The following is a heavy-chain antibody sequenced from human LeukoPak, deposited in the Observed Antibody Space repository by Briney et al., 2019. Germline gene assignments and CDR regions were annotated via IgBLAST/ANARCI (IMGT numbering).Heavy chain of an antibody. J-gene: IGHJ6*03. CDR2: INTGNGDT. D-gene: IGHD6-13*01. V-gene: IGHV1-3*03. CDR3: VRDGSSQPGPYYYYMDV. CDR1: GYTFTNYI. Sequence: ASVKVSCKASGYTFTNYIIHWVRQAPGQRLEWMGWINTGNGDTKYSQDFQGRLTITRDTYANTVYMELSSLTYEDMALYFCVRDGSSQPGPYYYYMDVWGKGTTVTVSS.